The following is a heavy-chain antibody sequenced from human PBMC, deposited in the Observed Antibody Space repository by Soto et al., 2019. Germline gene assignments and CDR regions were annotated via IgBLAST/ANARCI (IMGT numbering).Heavy chain of an antibody. CDR3: ARQGEVLDF. Sequence: GESLKISCKGSGYSFTSYWIGWVRQMPGKGLEWMGIIYPGDSNTRYSPSFQGQVTFSAERSTSTAYLQWSSLKASDTAMYYCARQGEVLDFWGQGTLVTVSS. J-gene: IGHJ4*02. CDR1: GYSFTSYW. CDR2: IYPGDSNT. V-gene: IGHV5-51*01.